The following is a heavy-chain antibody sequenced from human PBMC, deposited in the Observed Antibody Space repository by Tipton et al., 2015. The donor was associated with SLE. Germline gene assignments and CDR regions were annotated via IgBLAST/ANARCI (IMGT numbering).Heavy chain of an antibody. Sequence: QVQLVQSGAEVKKPGASVKVSCKASGYTFTGYYMHWVRQAPGQGLEWMGWINPNSGGTNYAQKFQGRVTMTRDTSISTAYMELSRLRSDDTAVYYCARAVQIAAAVRGLDYWGQGTLVTVSS. J-gene: IGHJ4*02. CDR2: INPNSGGT. CDR1: GYTFTGYY. D-gene: IGHD6-13*01. CDR3: ARAVQIAAAVRGLDY. V-gene: IGHV1-2*02.